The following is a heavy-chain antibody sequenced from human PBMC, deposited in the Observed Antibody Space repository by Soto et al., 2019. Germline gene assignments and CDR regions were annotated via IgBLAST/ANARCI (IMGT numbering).Heavy chain of an antibody. CDR1: GGTFSSYA. D-gene: IGHD3-22*01. V-gene: IGHV1-69*01. CDR2: IIPIFGTA. J-gene: IGHJ4*02. CDR3: ARSRPYYYDSSGQQLDY. Sequence: QVQLVQSGAEVKKPGSSVKVSCKASGGTFSSYAISWVRQAPGQGLEWMGGIIPIFGTANYAQKFQGRVTITADESTSTAYMELSSLRSEDTAVYYCARSRPYYYDSSGQQLDYWGQGTLVTVSS.